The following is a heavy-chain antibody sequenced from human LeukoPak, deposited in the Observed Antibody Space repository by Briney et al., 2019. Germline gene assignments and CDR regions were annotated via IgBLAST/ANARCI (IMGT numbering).Heavy chain of an antibody. D-gene: IGHD2-2*01. J-gene: IGHJ4*02. CDR3: ARDLRYCSSTSCTGLDY. Sequence: GGSLRLSCAASGFTFSSYSMNWVRQAPGKGLEWVSSISSSSSYIYYADSVKGRFTISRDNAKNSLYLQMNSLRAEDTAVYYCARDLRYCSSTSCTGLDYWGQGTLVTVSP. CDR1: GFTFSSYS. CDR2: ISSSSSYI. V-gene: IGHV3-21*01.